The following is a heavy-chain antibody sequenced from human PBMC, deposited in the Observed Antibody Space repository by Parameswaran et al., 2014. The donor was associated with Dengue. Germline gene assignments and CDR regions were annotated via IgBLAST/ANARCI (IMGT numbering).Heavy chain of an antibody. Sequence: WIRQPPGKGLEWIGSIYYSGSTYYNPSLKSRVTISVDTSKNQFSLKLSSVTAADTAVYYCARDPHGGVLWFGELFKSGMDVWGQGTTVTVSS. D-gene: IGHD3-10*01. CDR3: ARDPHGGVLWFGELFKSGMDV. CDR2: IYYSGST. V-gene: IGHV4-39*07. J-gene: IGHJ6*02.